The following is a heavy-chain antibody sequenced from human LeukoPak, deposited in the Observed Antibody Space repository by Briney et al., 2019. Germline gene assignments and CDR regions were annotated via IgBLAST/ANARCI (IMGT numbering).Heavy chain of an antibody. D-gene: IGHD2-2*01. J-gene: IGHJ5*02. Sequence: SETLSLTCAVYGGSLSGYYWSWIRQPPGKGLEWIGEINHSGSTNYNPSLKSRVTISVDTSKNQFSLKLTSVTAADTAVYYCVRGGSKFDPWGQGTLVTVSS. CDR3: VRGGSKFDP. CDR1: GGSLSGYY. V-gene: IGHV4-34*01. CDR2: INHSGST.